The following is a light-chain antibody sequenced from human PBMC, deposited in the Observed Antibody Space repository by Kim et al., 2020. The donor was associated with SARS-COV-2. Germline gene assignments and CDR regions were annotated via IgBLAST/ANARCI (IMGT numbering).Light chain of an antibody. Sequence: PGGRGTLSCRASQTSSRDYVAWYQQKPGQAPRLVIHCASSRATGIPDRFSGSGSGTDFTLTISRLQAEDFAVYYCQQYGSSPYTFGQGTRVDIK. J-gene: IGKJ2*01. CDR1: QTSSRDY. CDR2: CAS. CDR3: QQYGSSPYT. V-gene: IGKV3-20*01.